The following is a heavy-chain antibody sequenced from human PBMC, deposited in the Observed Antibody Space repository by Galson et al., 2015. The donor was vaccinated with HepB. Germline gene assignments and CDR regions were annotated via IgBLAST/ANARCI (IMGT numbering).Heavy chain of an antibody. V-gene: IGHV3-7*03. CDR2: IKEDGSKK. CDR1: GFSFSTYW. D-gene: IGHD3-16*01. J-gene: IGHJ4*02. CDR3: ARIRAVEVFGISFVDY. Sequence: SLRLSCAASGFSFSTYWMTWVRQAPGKGLEWVANIKEDGSKKNYVDSVKGRFTISRDNAKNSLYLQMSSLRAEDTAVYYCARIRAVEVFGISFVDYGGQGTRVTVSS.